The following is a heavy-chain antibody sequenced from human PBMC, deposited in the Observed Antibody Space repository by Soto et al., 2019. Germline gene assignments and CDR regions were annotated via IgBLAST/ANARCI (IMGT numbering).Heavy chain of an antibody. D-gene: IGHD6-19*01. J-gene: IGHJ4*02. CDR1: GGTFSSYT. V-gene: IGHV1-69*02. CDR3: ASRYSSGWTGGDY. Sequence: SVKVSCKASGGTFSSYTISWVRQAPGQGLEWMGRIIPILGIANYAQKFQGRVTITADKSTSTAYMELSSLRSEDTAVYYCASRYSSGWTGGDYWGQGTLVTVSS. CDR2: IIPILGIA.